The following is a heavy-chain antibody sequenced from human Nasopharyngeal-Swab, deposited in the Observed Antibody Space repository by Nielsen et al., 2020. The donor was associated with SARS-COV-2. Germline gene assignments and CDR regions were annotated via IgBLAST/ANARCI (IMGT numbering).Heavy chain of an antibody. Sequence: GGSLRLSCVASRFTFSRWPMHWVRQAPGKGLEWVTVISSDGSDKQYVDFVKGRFTISRDNSKNTLYLQVKSLRADDTGVYYCASLRADTPDFAYLGQGTLVTVSS. CDR2: ISSDGSDK. CDR3: ASLRADTPDFAY. V-gene: IGHV3-30*03. D-gene: IGHD2-15*01. CDR1: RFTFSRWP. J-gene: IGHJ4*02.